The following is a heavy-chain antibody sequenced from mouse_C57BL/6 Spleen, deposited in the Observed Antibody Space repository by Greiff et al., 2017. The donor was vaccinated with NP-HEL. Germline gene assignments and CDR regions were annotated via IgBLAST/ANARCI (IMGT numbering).Heavy chain of an antibody. CDR2: IWRGGST. CDR1: GFSLTSYG. D-gene: IGHD2-5*01. J-gene: IGHJ2*01. CDR3: AKSAYYSNGGYYFDY. V-gene: IGHV2-5*01. Sequence: QVQLKQSGPGLVQPSQSLSITCTVSGFSLTSYGVHWVRQSPGKGLEWLGVIWRGGSTDYNAAFMSRLSITKDNSKSQVFFKMNSLQADDTAIYYCAKSAYYSNGGYYFDYWGQGTTLTVSS.